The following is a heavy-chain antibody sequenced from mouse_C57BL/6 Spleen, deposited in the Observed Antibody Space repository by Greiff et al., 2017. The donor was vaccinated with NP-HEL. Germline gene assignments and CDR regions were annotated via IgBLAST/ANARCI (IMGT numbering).Heavy chain of an antibody. CDR1: GYTFTSYW. CDR2: IDPSDSYT. CDR3: ALWLRRDFDY. V-gene: IGHV1-50*01. J-gene: IGHJ2*01. Sequence: QVQLKQSGAELVKPGASVKLSCKASGYTFTSYWMQWVKQRPGQGLEWIGEIDPSDSYTNYNQKFKGKATLTVDTSSSTASMQLSSLTSEDSAVXYCALWLRRDFDYWGQGTTLTVSS. D-gene: IGHD2-2*01.